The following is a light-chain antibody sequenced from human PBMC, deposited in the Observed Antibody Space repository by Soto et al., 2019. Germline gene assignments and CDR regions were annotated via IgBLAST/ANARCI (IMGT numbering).Light chain of an antibody. CDR3: QQYGSSGT. CDR1: QSVSNNH. CDR2: GAS. V-gene: IGKV3-20*01. J-gene: IGKJ1*01. Sequence: LAAGEIATLSCRASQSVSNNHLAWYQQKPGQAPRLLIYGASNRATGIPDRFSGSGSGTDFTLTISRLEPEDFAVYYCQQYGSSGTFGQGTKVDIK.